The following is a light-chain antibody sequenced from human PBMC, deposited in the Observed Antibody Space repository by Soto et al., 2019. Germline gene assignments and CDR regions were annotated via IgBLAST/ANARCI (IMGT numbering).Light chain of an antibody. V-gene: IGKV3-20*01. CDR3: QQYDSSPRT. CDR1: QSVSSYS. Sequence: ENVFTQSPGTLSLSPGERATLSCRASQSVSSYSLAWYQQKPGQAPRLVMYGTSNRATGIPDRFSGSGSGTDFTLTISRLEPEDFAVYYCQQYDSSPRTFGQGTKVDIK. CDR2: GTS. J-gene: IGKJ1*01.